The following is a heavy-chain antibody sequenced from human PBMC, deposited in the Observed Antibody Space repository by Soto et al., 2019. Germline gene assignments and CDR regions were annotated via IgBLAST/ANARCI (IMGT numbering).Heavy chain of an antibody. CDR1: GGTFSSYA. CDR3: AREIPDTYGMDV. CDR2: IIPIFGTA. J-gene: IGHJ6*02. Sequence: SVKVSCKASGGTFSSYAISWVRQAPGQGLEWMGGIIPIFGTANYAQKFQGRVTITADESTSTAYMELSSLRSEDTAVYYCAREIPDTYGMDVWGQGTTVTVSS. V-gene: IGHV1-69*13.